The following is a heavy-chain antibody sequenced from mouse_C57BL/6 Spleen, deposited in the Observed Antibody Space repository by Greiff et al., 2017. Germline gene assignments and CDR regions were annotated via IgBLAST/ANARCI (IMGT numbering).Heavy chain of an antibody. CDR1: GYTFTSYW. V-gene: IGHV1-64*01. D-gene: IGHD2-4*01. J-gene: IGHJ4*01. CDR3: AREIYYDYDGYAMDY. CDR2: IHPNSGST. Sequence: QVQLQQSGAELVKPGASVKLSCKASGYTFTSYWMHWVKQRPGQGLEWIGMIHPNSGSTNYNEKFKSKATLTVDKSSSTAYMQLSSLTSEDSAVYYCAREIYYDYDGYAMDYWGQGTSVTVSS.